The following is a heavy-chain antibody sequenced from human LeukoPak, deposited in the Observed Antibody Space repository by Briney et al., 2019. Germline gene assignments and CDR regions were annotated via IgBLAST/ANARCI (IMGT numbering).Heavy chain of an antibody. V-gene: IGHV4-59*01. J-gene: IGHJ6*03. CDR2: IYYSGTT. D-gene: IGHD3-10*01. CDR3: ARYGYGSGTPYYYYYLDV. Sequence: PSETLSLTCTVSGGSISSYYWSWIRQPPGKGLEWIGYIYYSGTTKYNPSLKSRVTISVDTAKNQFSLKLSSVTAADTAVYYCARYGYGSGTPYYYYYLDVWGKGTTVTVSS. CDR1: GGSISSYY.